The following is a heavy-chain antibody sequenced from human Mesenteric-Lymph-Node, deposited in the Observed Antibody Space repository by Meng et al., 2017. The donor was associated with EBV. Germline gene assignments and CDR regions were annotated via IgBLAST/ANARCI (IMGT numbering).Heavy chain of an antibody. Sequence: LLLRESGPGLVQLSEPLATTCTFDGDSISSSSYYWGWIRQPPEKGLEWIGSIYYSGNTDYNPSLKSRVTISIDRSNNQFSLKLSSVTAADTAVYYCARHKGWGGSSWPYNWFDPWGQGTLVTVSS. D-gene: IGHD6-13*01. CDR2: IYYSGNT. CDR3: ARHKGWGGSSWPYNWFDP. J-gene: IGHJ5*02. V-gene: IGHV4-39*01. CDR1: GDSISSSSYY.